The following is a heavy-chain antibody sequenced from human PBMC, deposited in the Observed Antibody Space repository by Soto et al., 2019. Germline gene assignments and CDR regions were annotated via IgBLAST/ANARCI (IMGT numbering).Heavy chain of an antibody. V-gene: IGHV4-39*01. CDR1: GGSISSSSYY. CDR3: ARTTYYYGMDV. Sequence: SLTCTVSGGSISSSSYYWGWIRQPPGKGLEWIGSIYYSGSTYYNPSLKSRVTISVDTSKNQFSLKLSSVTAADTAVYYCARTTYYYGMDVWGQGTTVTVSS. CDR2: IYYSGST. J-gene: IGHJ6*02.